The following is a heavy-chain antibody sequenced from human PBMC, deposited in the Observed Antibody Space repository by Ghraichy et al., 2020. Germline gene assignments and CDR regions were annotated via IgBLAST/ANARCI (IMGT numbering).Heavy chain of an antibody. J-gene: IGHJ4*02. Sequence: SETLSLTCTVSGGSISSYYWSWIRQPPGKGLEWIGYIYYSGSTNYNPSLKSRVTISVDTSKNQFSLKLSSVTAADTAVYYCARGLVDPTYYFDYWGQGTLVTVSS. CDR3: ARGLVDPTYYFDY. CDR1: GGSISSYY. CDR2: IYYSGST. V-gene: IGHV4-59*01. D-gene: IGHD1-26*01.